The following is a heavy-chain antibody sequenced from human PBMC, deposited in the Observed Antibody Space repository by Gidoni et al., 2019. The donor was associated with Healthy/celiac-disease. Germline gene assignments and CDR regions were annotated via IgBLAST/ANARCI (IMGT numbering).Heavy chain of an antibody. CDR1: GGTVSSYA. CDR3: AREVGYSYGGPRGYFDY. V-gene: IGHV1-69*01. Sequence: QVQLVQSGAEVKKPGAAVKVSCKAAGGTVSSYAISWVRQAPGQGLEWMGGIIPIFGTANSAQKFQGRVTITADASTSTAYMELSSLRSEDTAVYYCAREVGYSYGGPRGYFDYWGQGTLVTVSS. D-gene: IGHD5-18*01. CDR2: IIPIFGTA. J-gene: IGHJ4*02.